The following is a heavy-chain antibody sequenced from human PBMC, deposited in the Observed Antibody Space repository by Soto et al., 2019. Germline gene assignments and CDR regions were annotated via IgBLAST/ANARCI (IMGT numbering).Heavy chain of an antibody. D-gene: IGHD4-4*01. CDR1: GFTFSDYY. Sequence: PGGSLRLSCAASGFTFSDYYMSWIRQAPGKGLEWVSYISSSDSTVYYADSVKGRFTISRDNAKNSLYLQMNSLRAEETAVYYCARVVTPEGMDVWGQGTTVTVSS. CDR3: ARVVTPEGMDV. V-gene: IGHV3-11*01. CDR2: ISSSDSTV. J-gene: IGHJ6*02.